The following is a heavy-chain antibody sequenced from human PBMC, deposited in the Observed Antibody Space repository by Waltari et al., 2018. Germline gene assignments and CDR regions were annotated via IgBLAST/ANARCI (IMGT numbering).Heavy chain of an antibody. D-gene: IGHD6-13*01. V-gene: IGHV3-48*02. CDR3: AGLGYSSSWYPGKYYYMDV. Sequence: EVQLVESGGGLVQPGGSLRLSCAASGFTFSSYRMNWVRQAPGKGREWVSYISSSSRTIYYADSVKGRFTISRDNAKNSLYLQMNSLRDEDTAVYYCAGLGYSSSWYPGKYYYMDVWGKGTTVTVSS. CDR1: GFTFSSYR. J-gene: IGHJ6*03. CDR2: ISSSSRTI.